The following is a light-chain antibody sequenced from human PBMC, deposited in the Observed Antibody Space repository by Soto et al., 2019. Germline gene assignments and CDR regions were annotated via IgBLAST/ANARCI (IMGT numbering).Light chain of an antibody. CDR3: SSFTSNRIYV. CDR1: HNDIGTYDY. V-gene: IGLV2-14*03. CDR2: GVT. Sequence: QSALTQATSVSGSPGQSITISCTGNHNDIGTYDYVSWYQQHPGRAPRLLIHGVTTRPSGISGRFSASKSGLMASLTISGLQPEDEADYYCSSFTSNRIYVFGPGTKVTVL. J-gene: IGLJ1*01.